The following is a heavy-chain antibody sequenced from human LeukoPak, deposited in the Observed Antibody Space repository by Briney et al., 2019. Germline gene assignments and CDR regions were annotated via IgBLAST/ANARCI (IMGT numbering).Heavy chain of an antibody. D-gene: IGHD6-6*01. CDR2: ISSSSSYI. CDR1: GFTFSSYS. Sequence: KPGGSLRLSCAASGFTFSSYSMNWVRQAPGKGLEWVSSISSSSSYIYYADSVKGRFTISRDNAKNSLYLQMNSLRAEDTAVYYCAKDPVGSSSSQRLGYWGQGTLVTVSS. J-gene: IGHJ4*02. V-gene: IGHV3-21*01. CDR3: AKDPVGSSSSQRLGY.